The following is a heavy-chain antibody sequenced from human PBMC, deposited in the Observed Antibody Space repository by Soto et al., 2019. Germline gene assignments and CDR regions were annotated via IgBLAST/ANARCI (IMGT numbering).Heavy chain of an antibody. CDR2: ISYDGSNK. D-gene: IGHD6-19*01. V-gene: IGHV3-30-3*01. CDR3: ARGGWQWLVQGGGNFDY. CDR1: GFTFSSYA. J-gene: IGHJ4*02. Sequence: GSLRLSCAASGFTFSSYAMHWVRQAPGKGLEWVAVISYDGSNKYYADSVKGRFTISRDNSKNTLYLQMNSLRAEDTAVYYCARGGWQWLVQGGGNFDYWGQGTLVTVSS.